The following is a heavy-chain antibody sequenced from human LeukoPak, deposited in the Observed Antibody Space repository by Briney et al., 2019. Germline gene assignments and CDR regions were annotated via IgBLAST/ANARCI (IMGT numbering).Heavy chain of an antibody. Sequence: ASVKVSCTASGYTFTDYYIHWVRQAPGQGLEWMGWINPNSGGTNSAQKFQGRVTMTRDTPITTAYMELRRLTSDDTAVYYCARVPTRYYGPVDWGQGTLVTVSS. V-gene: IGHV1-2*02. D-gene: IGHD3-10*01. CDR2: INPNSGGT. CDR1: GYTFTDYY. CDR3: ARVPTRYYGPVD. J-gene: IGHJ4*02.